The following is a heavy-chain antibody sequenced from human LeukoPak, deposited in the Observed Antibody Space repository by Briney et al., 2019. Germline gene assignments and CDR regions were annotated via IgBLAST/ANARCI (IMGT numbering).Heavy chain of an antibody. Sequence: GGSLRLSCAASGFTFSSYGMHWVRQAPGKGLEWVAVIWYDGSNKYYADSVKGRFTISRDNSKNTLYLQMNSLRAEDTVVYYCARDFVGYYDSSGYYDYGGQGTLVTVSS. CDR2: IWYDGSNK. CDR3: ARDFVGYYDSSGYYDY. CDR1: GFTFSSYG. D-gene: IGHD3-22*01. J-gene: IGHJ4*02. V-gene: IGHV3-33*01.